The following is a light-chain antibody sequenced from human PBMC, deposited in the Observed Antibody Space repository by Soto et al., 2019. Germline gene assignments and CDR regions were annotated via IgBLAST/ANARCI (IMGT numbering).Light chain of an antibody. CDR1: SSDVGAYNY. V-gene: IGLV2-8*01. CDR2: EVS. J-gene: IGLJ2*01. Sequence: QSVLTQPPSASGSPGQSVTISCTGTSSDVGAYNYVSWYQQHPGKAPKLILYEVSKRPSGVPDRFSGSKSGNTASLTVSGLQAEDEADFYCSSYAGSNNLVFGGGTKVTVL. CDR3: SSYAGSNNLV.